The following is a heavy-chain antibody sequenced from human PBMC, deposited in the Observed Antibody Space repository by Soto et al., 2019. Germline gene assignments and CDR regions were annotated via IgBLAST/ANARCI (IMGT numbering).Heavy chain of an antibody. CDR2: ASYDGSYK. J-gene: IGHJ4*02. D-gene: IGHD5-12*01. CDR3: AKERSVVATTPDFDY. CDR1: GFTFRSFG. V-gene: IGHV3-30*18. Sequence: ESGGGVVQPGRSLRLSCAASGFTFRSFGMHWVRQAPGKGLEWVAVASYDGSYKYYADSVKGRFTISRDNSKNTLYLQMSSLRAEETAVYYCAKERSVVATTPDFDYWGQGTLVTVSS.